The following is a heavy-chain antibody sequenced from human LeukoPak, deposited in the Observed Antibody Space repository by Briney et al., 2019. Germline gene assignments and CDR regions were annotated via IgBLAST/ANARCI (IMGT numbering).Heavy chain of an antibody. J-gene: IGHJ4*02. D-gene: IGHD4-17*01. CDR2: ISGSGGST. CDR3: AKKIRSDYGDYADY. Sequence: GGSLRLSCAASGFTFSSYAMSWVRQAPGKGLEWVSAISGSGGSTYYADSVKGRFAISRDNSKNTLYLQMNSLRAEDTAVYYCAKKIRSDYGDYADYWGQGTLVTVSS. V-gene: IGHV3-23*01. CDR1: GFTFSSYA.